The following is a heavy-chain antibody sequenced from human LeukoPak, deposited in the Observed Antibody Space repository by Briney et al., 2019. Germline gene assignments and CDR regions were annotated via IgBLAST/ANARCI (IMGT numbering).Heavy chain of an antibody. CDR3: TTDYYGSGSYPDAFDI. V-gene: IGHV3-15*01. CDR2: IKSKTDGGTT. J-gene: IGHJ3*02. Sequence: GRSLRLSCAASGFTFSNAWMSWVSQAPGKGMEWDGRIKSKTDGGTTDYAAPVKGRFTISRDDSKNTLYLQMNSLKTEDTAVYYCTTDYYGSGSYPDAFDIWGRGTMVTVSS. CDR1: GFTFSNAW. D-gene: IGHD3-10*01.